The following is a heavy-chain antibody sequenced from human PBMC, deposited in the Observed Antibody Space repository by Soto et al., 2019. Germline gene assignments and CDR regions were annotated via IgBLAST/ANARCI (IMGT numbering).Heavy chain of an antibody. CDR1: GFTFSSNN. J-gene: IGHJ4*02. V-gene: IGHV3-23*01. Sequence: LRLSCAASGFTFSSNNMHWVRQAPGKGLEWVSFITSGGSSAYYADSVKGRFTISRDNSKNTLYLQMNSLRAEDTAVYYCAKVANTASSFDLWGQGTLVTVSS. D-gene: IGHD5-18*01. CDR2: ITSGGSSA. CDR3: AKVANTASSFDL.